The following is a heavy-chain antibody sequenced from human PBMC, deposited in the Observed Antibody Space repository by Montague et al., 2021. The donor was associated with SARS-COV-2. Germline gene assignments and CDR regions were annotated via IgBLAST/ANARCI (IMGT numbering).Heavy chain of an antibody. Sequence: SETLCLTCTVSGGSINSDYWSWIRQPPGKGLEWIGYIYYRGSTNYNPSLKSRVTISVDTSKNQFSLKLISVTAADTAVYYCAREDRWNWFDPWGQGILVTVSS. V-gene: IGHV4-59*01. CDR3: AREDRWNWFDP. CDR2: IYYRGST. J-gene: IGHJ5*02. D-gene: IGHD5-24*01. CDR1: GGSINSDY.